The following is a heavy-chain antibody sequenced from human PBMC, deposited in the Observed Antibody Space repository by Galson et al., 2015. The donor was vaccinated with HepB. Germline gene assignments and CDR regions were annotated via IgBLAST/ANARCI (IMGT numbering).Heavy chain of an antibody. V-gene: IGHV1-24*01. Sequence: SVKVSCKVSGYTLTELSMHWVRQAPGKGLVWMGGFDPEDGETIYAQKFQGRVTMTEDTSTDTAYMELSSLRSEDTAVYYCATSYYGDSSDSYFDYWGQGTLVTVSS. D-gene: IGHD4-17*01. CDR1: GYTLTELS. CDR3: ATSYYGDSSDSYFDY. J-gene: IGHJ4*02. CDR2: FDPEDGET.